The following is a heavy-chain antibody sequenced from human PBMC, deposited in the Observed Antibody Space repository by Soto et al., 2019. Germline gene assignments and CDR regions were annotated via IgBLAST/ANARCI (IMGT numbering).Heavy chain of an antibody. Sequence: GASVKVSCKASGGTFSSYAISWVRQAPGQGLEWMGGIIPIFGTANYAQEFQGRVTITADESTSTAYMELSSLRSEDTSVYYCARDAAYDSSGYSFDYWGQGTLVTVSS. CDR3: ARDAAYDSSGYSFDY. D-gene: IGHD3-22*01. CDR2: IIPIFGTA. V-gene: IGHV1-69*13. J-gene: IGHJ4*02. CDR1: GGTFSSYA.